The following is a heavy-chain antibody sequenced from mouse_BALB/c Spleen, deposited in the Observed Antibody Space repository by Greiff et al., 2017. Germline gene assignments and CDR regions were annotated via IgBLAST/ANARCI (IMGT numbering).Heavy chain of an antibody. V-gene: IGHV3-6*02. CDR3: ARDLYGNWFAY. CDR2: ISYDGSN. Sequence: EVKLEESGPGLAKPSQSLSLTCSVTGYSITSGYYWNWIRQFPGNKLEWMGYISYDGSNNYNPSLKNRISITRDTSKNQFFLKLNSVTTEDTATYYCARDLYGNWFAYWGQGTLVTVSA. D-gene: IGHD2-1*01. CDR1: GYSITSGYY. J-gene: IGHJ3*01.